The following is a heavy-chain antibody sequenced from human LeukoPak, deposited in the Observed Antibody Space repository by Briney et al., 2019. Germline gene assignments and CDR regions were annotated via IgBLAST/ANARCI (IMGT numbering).Heavy chain of an antibody. J-gene: IGHJ4*02. D-gene: IGHD3-22*01. CDR3: AKRGVVIRVILVGFHKEAYYFDS. V-gene: IGHV3-23*01. CDR2: ISDSGGRT. Sequence: GGSLRLSCAVSGITLSNYGMSWVRQAPGKRLEWVAGISDSGGRTNYADSVKGRFTISRDNPKNTLYLQMNSLRAEDTAVYFCAKRGVVIRVILVGFHKEAYYFDSWGQGALVTVSS. CDR1: GITLSNYG.